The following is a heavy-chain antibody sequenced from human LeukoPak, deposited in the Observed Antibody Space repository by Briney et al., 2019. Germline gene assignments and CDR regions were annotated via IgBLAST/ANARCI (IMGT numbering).Heavy chain of an antibody. D-gene: IGHD6-25*01. CDR1: GYTFTSYA. Sequence: ASVTVSCTASGYTFTSYAMHWVRQAPGQRLEWMGWINAGNGNTKYSQKFQGRVTITRDTSASTAYMVLSSLRSEDTAMYFCVRGPPRLNWFDPWGQGTLVTVSS. J-gene: IGHJ5*02. CDR3: VRGPPRLNWFDP. CDR2: INAGNGNT. V-gene: IGHV1-3*01.